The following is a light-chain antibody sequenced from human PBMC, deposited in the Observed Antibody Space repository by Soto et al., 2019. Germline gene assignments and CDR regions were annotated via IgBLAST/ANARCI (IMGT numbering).Light chain of an antibody. CDR1: QSISSW. V-gene: IGKV1-5*03. CDR2: KAS. CDR3: QQXNDNWT. J-gene: IGKJ1*01. Sequence: DIQMTQSPSTLSASVGDRVTITCRASQSISSWLAWYQQKPGTAPNLLIYKASTLQSGVPSRFSGSGSGTEFTLTISSLQPDDSATYYCQQXNDNWTFGQGTKV.